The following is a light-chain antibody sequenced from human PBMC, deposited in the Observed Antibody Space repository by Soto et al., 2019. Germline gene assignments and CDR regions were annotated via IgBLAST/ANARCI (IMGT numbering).Light chain of an antibody. J-gene: IGKJ4*01. CDR2: GVS. Sequence: EIVLTQSPGTLSLSPWERATLSCRASQSVSSYSACYRQKPVQAPRLLIYGVSSRATGIPDRFSGSGSGTDFTLTISRLEPEDFAVYYCQQYVTSPLTFGGGTKVDIK. CDR3: QQYVTSPLT. V-gene: IGKV3-20*01. CDR1: QSVSSY.